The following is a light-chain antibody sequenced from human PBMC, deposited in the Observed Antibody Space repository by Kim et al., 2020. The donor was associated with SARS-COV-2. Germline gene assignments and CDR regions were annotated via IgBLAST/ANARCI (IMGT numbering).Light chain of an antibody. CDR1: SLRSYY. CDR2: SKN. CDR3: NSRDSNDNVV. J-gene: IGLJ2*01. V-gene: IGLV3-19*01. Sequence: VALGQTVRITCQGDSLRSYYATWYQHKPGQAPILVIYSKNNRPSGIPDRFSGSSSGNTASLTITGTQAGDEADYYCNSRDSNDNVVFGGGTQLTVL.